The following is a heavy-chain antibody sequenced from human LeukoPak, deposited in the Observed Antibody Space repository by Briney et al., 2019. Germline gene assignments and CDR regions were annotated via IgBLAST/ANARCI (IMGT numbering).Heavy chain of an antibody. CDR1: GGTFSSYA. D-gene: IGHD3-10*01. V-gene: IGHV1-69*05. J-gene: IGHJ5*02. Sequence: SVKVSCKASGGTFSSYAISWVRQAPGQGLEWMGRITPIFGTANYAQKFQGRVTITTDESTSTAYMELSSLRSEDTAVYYCARVLTYYYGGDWFDPWGQGTLVTVSS. CDR3: ARVLTYYYGGDWFDP. CDR2: ITPIFGTA.